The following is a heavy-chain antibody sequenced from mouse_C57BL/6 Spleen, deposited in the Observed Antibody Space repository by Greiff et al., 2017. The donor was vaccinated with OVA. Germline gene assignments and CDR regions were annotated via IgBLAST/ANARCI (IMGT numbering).Heavy chain of an antibody. CDR2: IRSKSNNYAT. D-gene: IGHD2-10*01. CDR3: VRQKSLLFDY. V-gene: IGHV10-1*01. J-gene: IGHJ2*01. CDR1: GFSFNTYA. Sequence: EVQVVESGGGLVQPKGSLKLSCAASGFSFNTYAMNWVRQAPGKGLEWVARIRSKSNNYATYYADSVKDRFTISRDDSESMLYLQMNNLKTEDTAMYYCVRQKSLLFDYWGQGTTLTVSS.